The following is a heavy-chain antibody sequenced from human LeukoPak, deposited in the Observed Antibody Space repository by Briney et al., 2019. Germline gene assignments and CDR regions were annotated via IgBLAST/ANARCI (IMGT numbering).Heavy chain of an antibody. CDR2: ISAYNGNT. J-gene: IGHJ6*03. CDR3: AKDEGSNWDYFYYMDV. Sequence: ASVKVSCKASGYTFTSYGISWVRQAPGQGLEWMGWISAYNGNTNYAQKLQGRVTMTTDTSTSTAYMELRSLRSDDTAIYYCAKDEGSNWDYFYYMDVWGKGTTVTISS. CDR1: GYTFTSYG. V-gene: IGHV1-18*01. D-gene: IGHD6-13*01.